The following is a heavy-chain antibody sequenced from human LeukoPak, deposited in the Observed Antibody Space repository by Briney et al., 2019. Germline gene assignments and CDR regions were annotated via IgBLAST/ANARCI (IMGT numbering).Heavy chain of an antibody. CDR2: ISAYNGNT. Sequence: GASVKVSCKASGYTFTSYGISWVRQAPGQGLEWMGGISAYNGNTNYAQKLQGRVTMTTDTSTSTAYMELRSLRSDDTAVYYCAKVRVRPSGSYYRDYYYMDVWGKGTTVTVSS. V-gene: IGHV1-18*01. J-gene: IGHJ6*03. D-gene: IGHD1-26*01. CDR1: GYTFTSYG. CDR3: AKVRVRPSGSYYRDYYYMDV.